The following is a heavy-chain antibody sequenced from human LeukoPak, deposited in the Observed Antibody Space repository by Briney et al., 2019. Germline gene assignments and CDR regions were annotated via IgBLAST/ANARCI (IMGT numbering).Heavy chain of an antibody. CDR1: GFTFSTYA. CDR2: ISGTGGST. V-gene: IGHV3-23*01. Sequence: GGSLRLSCAASGFTFSTYAVNWVRQAPRKGLEWVSTISGTGGSTYYADSVKGRFTISRDNSKNTLYLQMSSLRAEDTAVYYCAKDRGRYYDSSGFYWGYYFDSWGQGILVTVST. J-gene: IGHJ4*02. CDR3: AKDRGRYYDSSGFYWGYYFDS. D-gene: IGHD3-22*01.